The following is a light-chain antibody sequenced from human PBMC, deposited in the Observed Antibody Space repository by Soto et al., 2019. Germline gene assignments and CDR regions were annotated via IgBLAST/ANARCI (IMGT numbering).Light chain of an antibody. CDR1: SSNIGNNY. V-gene: IGLV1-51*01. CDR3: GTWDTSLSVVV. Sequence: QSVLTQPPAVSAAPGQKVTISCFGSSSNIGNNYVSWYQQLPGTAPKRLIYDNNQRPSGIPDRFSASKSGTSATLGITGLPTGDEADYYCGTWDTSLSVVVFGGGTKLTVL. J-gene: IGLJ2*01. CDR2: DNN.